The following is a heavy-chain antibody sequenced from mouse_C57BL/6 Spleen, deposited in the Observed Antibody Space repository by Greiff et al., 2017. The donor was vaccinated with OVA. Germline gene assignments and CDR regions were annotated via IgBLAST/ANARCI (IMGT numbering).Heavy chain of an antibody. CDR2: IWRGGST. J-gene: IGHJ4*01. D-gene: IGHD2-3*01. CDR1: GFSLTSYG. Sequence: VQVVESGPGLVQPSQSLSITCTVSGFSLTSYGVHWVRQSPGKGLEWLGVIWRGGSTDYNAAFMSRLSITKDNSKSQVFFKMNSLQADDTAIYYCANGDGYYFYAMDYWGQGTSVTVSS. CDR3: ANGDGYYFYAMDY. V-gene: IGHV2-5*01.